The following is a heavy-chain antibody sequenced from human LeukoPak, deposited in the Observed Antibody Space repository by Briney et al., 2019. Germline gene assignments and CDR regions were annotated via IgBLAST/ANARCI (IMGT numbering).Heavy chain of an antibody. V-gene: IGHV4-59*01. Sequence: SETLPLTCTVSGGSISSSYWSWIRQPPGKGLEWIGYIYYSGSTNYSPSLKSRVTLSVDTSKNQFSLKLSSVTAADTAVYYCARGRVYLDYWGQGTLVTVSS. CDR3: ARGRVYLDY. CDR2: IYYSGST. J-gene: IGHJ4*02. CDR1: GGSISSSY.